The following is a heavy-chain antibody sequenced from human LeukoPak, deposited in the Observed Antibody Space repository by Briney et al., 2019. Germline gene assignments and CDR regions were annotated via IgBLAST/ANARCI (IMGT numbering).Heavy chain of an antibody. J-gene: IGHJ3*02. CDR2: IYYSGST. CDR1: GGSISSYY. Sequence: PSETLSLTCTVSGGSISSYYWSWIRQPPGKGLEWIGYIYYSGSTNYNPSLKSRVTISVDTSKNQFPLKLSSVTAADTAVYYCARLPDAFDIWGQGTMVTVSS. CDR3: ARLPDAFDI. V-gene: IGHV4-59*08.